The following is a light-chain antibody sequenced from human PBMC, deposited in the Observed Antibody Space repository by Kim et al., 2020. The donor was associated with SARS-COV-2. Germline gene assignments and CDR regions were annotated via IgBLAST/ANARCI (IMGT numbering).Light chain of an antibody. V-gene: IGKV1-39*01. CDR2: AAS. CDR1: QTIVKY. J-gene: IGKJ2*01. CDR3: QQSDVTPYT. Sequence: SASVVDRVTITCRASQTIVKYLNWYQQNPGKAPKLLIYAASTLQSGVPSRFSGSGSGTDFTLTISNLQPGDSATYYCQQSDVTPYTFGQGTKLEI.